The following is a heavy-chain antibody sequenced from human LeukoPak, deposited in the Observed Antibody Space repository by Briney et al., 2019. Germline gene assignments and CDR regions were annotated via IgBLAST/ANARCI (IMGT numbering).Heavy chain of an antibody. Sequence: RTGGSLRLSCAASGFTFSSYSMNWVRQAPGKGLEWVSSISSSSSYIYYADSVKGRFTISRDNAKNSLYLQMNSLRAEDTAVYYCARASTVPRNDAFDIWGQGTMVTVSS. CDR3: ARASTVPRNDAFDI. J-gene: IGHJ3*02. CDR1: GFTFSSYS. D-gene: IGHD2-2*01. V-gene: IGHV3-21*01. CDR2: ISSSSSYI.